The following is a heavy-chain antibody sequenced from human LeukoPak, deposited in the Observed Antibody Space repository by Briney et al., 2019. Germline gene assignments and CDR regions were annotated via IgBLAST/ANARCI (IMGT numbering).Heavy chain of an antibody. CDR2: ISSSSSYI. J-gene: IGHJ4*02. V-gene: IGHV3-21*01. Sequence: PGGSLRLSRAASGFTFSSYSMNWVRQAPGKGLEWVSSISSSSSYIYYADSVKGRFTISRDNSKNTLDLQMNSLRTEDTAVYYCAKEYSNRPDYFDYWGQGTQVTVSS. CDR3: AKEYSNRPDYFDY. D-gene: IGHD6-13*01. CDR1: GFTFSSYS.